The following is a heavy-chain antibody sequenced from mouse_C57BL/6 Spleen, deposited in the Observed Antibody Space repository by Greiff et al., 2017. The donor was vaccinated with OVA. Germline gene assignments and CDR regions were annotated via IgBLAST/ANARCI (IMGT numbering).Heavy chain of an antibody. CDR2: IHPNSGST. Sequence: VQLQQPGAELVKPGASVKLSCKASGYTFTSYWMHWVKQRPGQGLEWIGMIHPNSGSTNYNEKFKSKATLTVDKSSSTAYMQLSSLTSEDSAVYYCASYYYGSSYFDVWGTGTTVTVSS. J-gene: IGHJ1*03. D-gene: IGHD1-1*01. V-gene: IGHV1-64*01. CDR1: GYTFTSYW. CDR3: ASYYYGSSYFDV.